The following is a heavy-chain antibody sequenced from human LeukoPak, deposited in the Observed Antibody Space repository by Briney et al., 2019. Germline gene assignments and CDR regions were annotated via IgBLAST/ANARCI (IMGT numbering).Heavy chain of an antibody. CDR2: ISSSSSYI. J-gene: IGHJ4*02. Sequence: GGSLRLSFAASGFTFSSYSMNWVRQAPGKGLEWVSSISSSSSYIYYADSVKGRFTISRDNAKNSLYLQMNSLRAEDTAVYYCARDFGVVTDSDYWGQGTLVTVSS. CDR1: GFTFSSYS. V-gene: IGHV3-21*01. CDR3: ARDFGVVTDSDY. D-gene: IGHD3-3*01.